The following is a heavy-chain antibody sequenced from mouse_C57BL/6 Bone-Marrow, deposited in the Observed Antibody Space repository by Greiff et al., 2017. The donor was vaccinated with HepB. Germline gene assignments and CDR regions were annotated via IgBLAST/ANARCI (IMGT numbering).Heavy chain of an antibody. D-gene: IGHD1-1*01. CDR2: IHPNSGST. Sequence: QVQLQQPGAELVKPGASVKLSCKASGYTFTSYWMHWVKQRPGQGLEWIGMIHPNSGSTNYNEKFKSKATLTVYKSSSTAYMQLSSLTSEDSAVYYCARYYYGRALDYWGQGTTLTVSS. V-gene: IGHV1-64*01. CDR3: ARYYYGRALDY. CDR1: GYTFTSYW. J-gene: IGHJ2*01.